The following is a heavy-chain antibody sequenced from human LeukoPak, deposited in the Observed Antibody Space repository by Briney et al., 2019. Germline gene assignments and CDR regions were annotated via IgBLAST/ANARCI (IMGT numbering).Heavy chain of an antibody. D-gene: IGHD1-26*01. J-gene: IGHJ4*02. CDR3: AKVGRWSPGERPEYYFDY. V-gene: IGHV3-23*01. Sequence: GGSLRLSCAASGFTFSNYAMSWVRQAPGKGLEWVSAISGSGGSTYYADSVKGRFTISRDNSKNTLYLQMNSLRAEDTAVCYCAKVGRWSPGERPEYYFDYWGQGTLVTVSS. CDR1: GFTFSNYA. CDR2: ISGSGGST.